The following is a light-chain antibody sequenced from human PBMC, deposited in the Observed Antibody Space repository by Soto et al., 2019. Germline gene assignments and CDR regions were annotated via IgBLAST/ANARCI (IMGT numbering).Light chain of an antibody. V-gene: IGKV1-39*01. Sequence: DIQMTQSPSSLSASVGDRVTITCRASQRVGTYVNWYRHIPGKAPKLLIYGVSSLHSGVPSRFSGSGSETDFTLTISSLQPEDFATYYCQQSYSNPRTFGQGTKVDIK. CDR2: GVS. CDR1: QRVGTY. J-gene: IGKJ1*01. CDR3: QQSYSNPRT.